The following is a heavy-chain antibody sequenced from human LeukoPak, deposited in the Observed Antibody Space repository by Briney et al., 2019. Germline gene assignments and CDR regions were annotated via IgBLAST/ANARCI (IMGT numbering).Heavy chain of an antibody. V-gene: IGHV4-34*01. CDR2: INHSGST. D-gene: IGHD3-22*01. Sequence: PSETLSLTCAVYGGSFSGYYWSWIRQPPGKGLEWIGEINHSGSTNYNPSLKSRVTISVDTSKNQFSLKLSSVTAADTAVYYCASDPPPYYYDSSGKARDVRWGQGTVVTVSS. CDR1: GGSFSGYY. J-gene: IGHJ4*02. CDR3: ASDPPPYYYDSSGKARDVR.